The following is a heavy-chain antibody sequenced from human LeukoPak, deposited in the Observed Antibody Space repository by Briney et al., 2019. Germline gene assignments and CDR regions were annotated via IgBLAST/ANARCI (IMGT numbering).Heavy chain of an antibody. J-gene: IGHJ4*02. V-gene: IGHV4-39*01. Sequence: PSETLSLTCTVSGGSISSNSYYWAWIRQPPGKGLEWIGSIYYSGSTYYNPSLKSRVAIFVDTSKNQFSLKVSSVTAADTAVYYCARLRRNSSSPGGGNFDQWGQGTLVTVSS. CDR1: GGSISSNSYY. CDR3: ARLRRNSSSPGGGNFDQ. CDR2: IYYSGST. D-gene: IGHD6-6*01.